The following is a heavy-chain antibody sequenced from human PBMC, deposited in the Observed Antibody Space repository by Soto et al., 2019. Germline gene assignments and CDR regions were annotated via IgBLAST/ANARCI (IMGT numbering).Heavy chain of an antibody. V-gene: IGHV1-69*06. D-gene: IGHD2-2*01. CDR2: IIPIFGTA. CDR3: ARVIRAATLRNAFDI. J-gene: IGHJ3*02. CDR1: GGTFSSYA. Sequence: GASVKVSCKASGGTFSSYAISWVRQAPGQGLEWMGGIIPIFGTANYAQKFQGRVTITADTSTSTAYMELSSLRSEDTAVYYCARVIRAATLRNAFDIWGQVTMVAVSS.